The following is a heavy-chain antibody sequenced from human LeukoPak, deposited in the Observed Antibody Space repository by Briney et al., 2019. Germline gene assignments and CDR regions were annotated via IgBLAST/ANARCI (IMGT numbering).Heavy chain of an antibody. CDR3: ARVYYDILTGYYPFDY. J-gene: IGHJ4*02. D-gene: IGHD3-9*01. V-gene: IGHV1-18*01. Sequence: ASVKLSCKASGYTFTSYGISWVRQAPGQGLEWMGWISVYNGNTNYAQKLQGRVTMTTDTSTSTAYMELRSLRSDDAAVYYCARVYYDILTGYYPFDYWGQGTLVTVSS. CDR2: ISVYNGNT. CDR1: GYTFTSYG.